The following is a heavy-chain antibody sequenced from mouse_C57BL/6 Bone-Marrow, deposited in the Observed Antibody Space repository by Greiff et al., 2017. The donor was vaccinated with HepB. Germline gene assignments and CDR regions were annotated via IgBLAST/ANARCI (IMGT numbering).Heavy chain of an antibody. CDR2: ISDGGSYT. V-gene: IGHV5-4*01. CDR3: ARDDYGSSYGWYFDV. CDR1: GFTFSSYA. J-gene: IGHJ1*03. D-gene: IGHD1-1*01. Sequence: DVQLQESGGGLVKPGGSLKLSCAASGFTFSSYAMSWVRQTPEKRLEWVATISDGGSYTYYPDNVKGRFTISRDNAKNNLYLQMSHLKSEDTAMYYCARDDYGSSYGWYFDVWGTGTTVTVSS.